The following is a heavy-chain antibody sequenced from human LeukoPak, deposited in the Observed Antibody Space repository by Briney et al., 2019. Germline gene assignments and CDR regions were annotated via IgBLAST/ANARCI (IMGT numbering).Heavy chain of an antibody. Sequence: ASVRVSCKASGYTFTSYGISWVRQAPGQGLEWMGWISAYNGNTNYAQKLQGRVTMTTDTSTSTAYMELRSLRSDDTAVYYCARLDIWGSLYYFDYWGQGTLVTVSS. CDR3: ARLDIWGSLYYFDY. CDR2: ISAYNGNT. CDR1: GYTFTSYG. V-gene: IGHV1-18*01. J-gene: IGHJ4*02. D-gene: IGHD3-16*01.